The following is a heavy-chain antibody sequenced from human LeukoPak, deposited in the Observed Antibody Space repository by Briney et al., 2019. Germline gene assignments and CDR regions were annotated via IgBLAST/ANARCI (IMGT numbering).Heavy chain of an antibody. CDR1: GGSLSGYY. Sequence: SETLSLTCAVSGGSLSGYYWSWIRQSPGKGLEWIGEIKHSGSTNYNPSLKSRVAISVDTSKNQFSLNLSSVTAADTAVYYCARQSICSATSCYDWFGPWGHGTLVTVSP. CDR3: ARQSICSATSCYDWFGP. D-gene: IGHD2-15*01. V-gene: IGHV4-34*01. J-gene: IGHJ5*02. CDR2: IKHSGST.